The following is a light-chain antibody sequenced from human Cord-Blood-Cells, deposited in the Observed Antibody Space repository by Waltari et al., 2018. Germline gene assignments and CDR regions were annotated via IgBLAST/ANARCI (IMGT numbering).Light chain of an antibody. CDR2: DDS. CDR1: HLGSKS. J-gene: IGLJ1*01. Sequence: SYVLTQPPSVSVAPGKTARIPCGGTHLGSKSGHWYQQKPGQAPLLVVYDDSDRPSGIPERFSGSNSGNTATLTISRVEAGDEADYYCQVWDSSSDHYVFGTGTKVTVL. CDR3: QVWDSSSDHYV. V-gene: IGLV3-21*03.